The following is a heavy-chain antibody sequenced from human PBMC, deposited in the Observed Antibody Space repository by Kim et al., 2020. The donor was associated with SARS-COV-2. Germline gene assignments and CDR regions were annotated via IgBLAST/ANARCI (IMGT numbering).Heavy chain of an antibody. V-gene: IGHV4-59*09. D-gene: IGHD2-15*01. J-gene: IGHJ4*02. Sequence: PSLRSRVTISVDTSKNQFSLKLSSVTAADTAVYYCARGYCSGGSCYTIDYWGQGTLVIVSS. CDR3: ARGYCSGGSCYTIDY.